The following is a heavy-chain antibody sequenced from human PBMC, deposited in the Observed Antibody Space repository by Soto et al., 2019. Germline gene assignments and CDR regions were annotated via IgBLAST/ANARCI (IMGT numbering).Heavy chain of an antibody. V-gene: IGHV3-30*18. CDR1: GFTFSSYG. CDR3: AKGYYYGDFHYYYYMDV. CDR2: ISYDGSNK. D-gene: IGHD4-17*01. J-gene: IGHJ6*03. Sequence: GGSLRLSCAASGFTFSSYGMHWVRQAPGKGLEWVAVISYDGSNKYYADSVKGRFTISRDNSKNTLYLQMNSLRAEDTAVYYCAKGYYYGDFHYYYYMDVWGKGTTVTVSS.